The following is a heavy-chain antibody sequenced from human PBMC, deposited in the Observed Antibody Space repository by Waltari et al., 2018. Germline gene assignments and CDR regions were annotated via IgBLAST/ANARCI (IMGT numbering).Heavy chain of an antibody. CDR3: AREVTKVELGRRLPHFFDS. V-gene: IGHV4-61*02. Sequence: QVQLQESGPGLVKPSQTLSLTCTVSGDYITSNSFNWNWVRQPAGKGLEWIGRFYSSEYINYNPSLKSRVTISRDTSKKQFFLKLTSVTAADTAFYYCAREVTKVELGRRLPHFFDSWGQGTLVTVSS. CDR1: GDYITSNSFN. CDR2: FYSSEYI. D-gene: IGHD7-27*01. J-gene: IGHJ4*02.